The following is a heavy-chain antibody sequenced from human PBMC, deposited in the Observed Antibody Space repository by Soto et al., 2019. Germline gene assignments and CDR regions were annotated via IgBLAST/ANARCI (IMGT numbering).Heavy chain of an antibody. Sequence: ASVKVSCKASGGTFSSYAISWVRQAPGQGLEWMGGIIPIFGTANYAQKFQGRVTITADKSTSTAYMELSSLRSEDTAVYYCARYVTGTGDYYYYYGMDVWGQGTTVTVSS. V-gene: IGHV1-69*06. J-gene: IGHJ6*02. CDR3: ARYVTGTGDYYYYYGMDV. CDR1: GGTFSSYA. D-gene: IGHD3-10*01. CDR2: IIPIFGTA.